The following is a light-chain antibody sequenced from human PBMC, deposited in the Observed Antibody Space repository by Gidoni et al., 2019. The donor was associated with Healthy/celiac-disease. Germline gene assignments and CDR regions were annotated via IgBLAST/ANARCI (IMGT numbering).Light chain of an antibody. CDR1: QSISSW. J-gene: IGKJ1*01. V-gene: IGKV1-5*01. Sequence: GDRVTITCRASQSISSWLAWYQQKPGRAPKLLIYDVSSLESGVPSRFSGSGSGTEFTLTIRSLQPDDIATYYCQQYNSYWGTFGQGTKVEIK. CDR2: DVS. CDR3: QQYNSYWGT.